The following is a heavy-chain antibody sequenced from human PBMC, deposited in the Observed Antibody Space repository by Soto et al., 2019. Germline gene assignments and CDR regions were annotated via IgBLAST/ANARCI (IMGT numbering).Heavy chain of an antibody. D-gene: IGHD3-16*02. CDR2: IYYSGST. CDR3: ARGDPMITFGGVIVLDWFDP. J-gene: IGHJ5*02. Sequence: LSLTCTVSGGSISSGGYYWSWIRQHPGKGLEWIGYIYYSGSTYYNPSLKSRVTISVDTSKNQFSLKLSSVTAADTAVYYCARGDPMITFGGVIVLDWFDPWGQGTLVTVSS. V-gene: IGHV4-31*03. CDR1: GGSISSGGYY.